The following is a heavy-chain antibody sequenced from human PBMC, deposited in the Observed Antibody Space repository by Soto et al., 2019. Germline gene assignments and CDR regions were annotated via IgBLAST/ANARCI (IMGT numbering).Heavy chain of an antibody. CDR2: IGAGDGNI. CDR3: MRAYASDSCVHLDF. V-gene: IGHV1-3*01. Sequence: QVQLVQSGTEVKKPGASVKVSCKASEYRFTPYVIHWVRQSPGQRLEWMGWIGAGDGNIYYSQNFQGSVTITKDTSASTVYIELSSLIYEGTAVYYCMRAYASDSCVHLDFWGQGTLVTVSS. D-gene: IGHD3-22*01. CDR1: EYRFTPYV. J-gene: IGHJ4*02.